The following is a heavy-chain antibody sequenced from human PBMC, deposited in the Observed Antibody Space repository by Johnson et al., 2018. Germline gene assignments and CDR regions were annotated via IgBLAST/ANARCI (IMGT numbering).Heavy chain of an antibody. Sequence: EVQLVESGGGLVKPGGSLRLSCAASGFTFSNAWMNWVRQAPGKGLEWVGRIKSKTDGGTTDYAAPVKGRFTISRDDSKNTLYRQMNSLKNEDPAVYYCTFGVARLYYYDSRGYSPGYYYYMDVWGKGTTVTVSS. J-gene: IGHJ6*03. V-gene: IGHV3-15*07. D-gene: IGHD3-22*01. CDR2: IKSKTDGGTT. CDR1: GFTFSNAW. CDR3: TFGVARLYYYDSRGYSPGYYYYMDV.